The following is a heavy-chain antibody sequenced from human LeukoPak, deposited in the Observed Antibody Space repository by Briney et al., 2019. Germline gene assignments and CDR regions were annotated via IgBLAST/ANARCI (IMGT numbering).Heavy chain of an antibody. CDR3: AKPYSGTILTGWFDP. CDR2: ISGSGDST. CDR1: DFTFRSYA. J-gene: IGHJ5*02. Sequence: GGSLRLSCAASDFTFRSYAMQWVRQAQGKGLEWVSGISGSGDSTSYADSVKGRFTISRDNSKNTLYLQMNSLRAEDTALYYCAKPYSGTILTGWFDPWGQGTLVTVSS. V-gene: IGHV3-23*01. D-gene: IGHD3-9*01.